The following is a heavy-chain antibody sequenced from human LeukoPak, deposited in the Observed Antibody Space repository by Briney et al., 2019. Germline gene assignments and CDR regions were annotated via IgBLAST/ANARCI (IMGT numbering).Heavy chain of an antibody. J-gene: IGHJ4*02. CDR3: AKEPRKKYGDYASPNYFDY. CDR1: GGTFSSYA. Sequence: ASVKVSCKASGGTFSSYAISWVRQAPGQGLEWMGRIIPILGIANYAQKFQGRVTITADKSTSTAYMELSSLRSEDTAVYYCAKEPRKKYGDYASPNYFDYWGQGTLVTVSS. CDR2: IIPILGIA. V-gene: IGHV1-69*04. D-gene: IGHD4-17*01.